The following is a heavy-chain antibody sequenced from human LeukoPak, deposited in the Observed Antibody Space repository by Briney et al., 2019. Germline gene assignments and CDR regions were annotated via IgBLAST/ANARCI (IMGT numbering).Heavy chain of an antibody. V-gene: IGHV4-30-2*01. CDR3: ARTPRIGEHDAFDI. CDR2: IYHSGST. J-gene: IGHJ3*02. CDR1: GGSISSGGYS. Sequence: SETLSLTCAVSGGSISSGGYSWSWIRQPPGKGLEWIGYIYHSGSTYYNPSLKSRVTISVDRSKNQFSLKLSSVTAADTAVYYCARTPRIGEHDAFDIWGQGTMVTVSS. D-gene: IGHD3-10*01.